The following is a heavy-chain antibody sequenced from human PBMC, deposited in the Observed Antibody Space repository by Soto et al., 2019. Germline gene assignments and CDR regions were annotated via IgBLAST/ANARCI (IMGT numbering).Heavy chain of an antibody. D-gene: IGHD3-16*01. J-gene: IGHJ4*02. Sequence: LRLSCAASGLTFSSYWMSWVRQAPGKGLEWVANIKEDGSEKYYVDSVKGRFTISRDNTKNSLYLQMNSLRAEDTAVYYCARDDHGLGPLGYWGQGTLVTVSS. CDR1: GLTFSSYW. CDR3: ARDDHGLGPLGY. V-gene: IGHV3-7*01. CDR2: IKEDGSEK.